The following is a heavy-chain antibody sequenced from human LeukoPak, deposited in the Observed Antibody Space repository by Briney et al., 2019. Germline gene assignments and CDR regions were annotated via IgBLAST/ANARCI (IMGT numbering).Heavy chain of an antibody. CDR1: GGTFSSYA. D-gene: IGHD3-22*01. V-gene: IGHV1-69*13. J-gene: IGHJ4*02. Sequence: ASVNVSCKASGGTFSSYAISWVRQAPGQGLEWMGGIIPIFGTANYAQKFQGRLTITADESTSTAYMELNSLRSEDTAVYYCAREKGSYYDSSGFYDYWGQGTLVTVSS. CDR3: AREKGSYYDSSGFYDY. CDR2: IIPIFGTA.